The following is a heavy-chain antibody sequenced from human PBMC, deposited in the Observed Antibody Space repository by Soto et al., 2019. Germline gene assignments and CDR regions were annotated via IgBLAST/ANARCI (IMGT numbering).Heavy chain of an antibody. Sequence: QVQLQESGPGLVKPSQTLSLTCTVSGGSISSGDYYWSCIRQPPGKGLEWIGYIYYSGSTYYNTSLKSRFTIAVDTSKNQFSLKLSSVTAADTAVYYCARDLSDIVVVPAATPGAFDIWGQGTMVTVSS. V-gene: IGHV4-30-4*01. D-gene: IGHD2-2*01. J-gene: IGHJ3*02. CDR1: GGSISSGDYY. CDR2: IYYSGST. CDR3: ARDLSDIVVVPAATPGAFDI.